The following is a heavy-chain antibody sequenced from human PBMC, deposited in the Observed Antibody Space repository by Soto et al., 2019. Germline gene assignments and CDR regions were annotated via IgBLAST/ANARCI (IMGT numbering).Heavy chain of an antibody. J-gene: IGHJ6*02. CDR1: GYSMTSGYY. Sequence: PSETLSLTCAVSGYSMTSGYYWGWVRQPPGKGLEWLGSIYHGGSVYYNPSLKSRVNLSLDASKNHFSLHLTSVTAADTAVYYCARTFEYYGMDVWGQGTAVTVSS. D-gene: IGHD3-9*01. CDR3: ARTFEYYGMDV. CDR2: IYHGGSV. V-gene: IGHV4-38-2*01.